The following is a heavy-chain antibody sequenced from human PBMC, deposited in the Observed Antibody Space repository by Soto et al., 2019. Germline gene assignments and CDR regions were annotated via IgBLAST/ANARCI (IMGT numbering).Heavy chain of an antibody. Sequence: SETLSLTCTVSGASISSYYLSWIRQPPGKGLEWIGYIYYSGSTNYNPSLKSRVTISVDTSKNQFSLKPSSVTAADTAVYYCARYRTAATGIGWFDPWGQGTLVTVSS. J-gene: IGHJ5*02. D-gene: IGHD6-13*01. CDR1: GASISSYY. CDR3: ARYRTAATGIGWFDP. V-gene: IGHV4-59*08. CDR2: IYYSGST.